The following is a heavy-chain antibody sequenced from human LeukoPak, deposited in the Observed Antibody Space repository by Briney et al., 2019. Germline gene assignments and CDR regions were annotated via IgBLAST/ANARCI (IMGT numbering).Heavy chain of an antibody. D-gene: IGHD3-3*01. Sequence: QSGGSLRLSCAASGFTFSSYAMSWVRQAPGKGLEWVSAISGSGGSTYYADSVKGRFTISRDNSKNTLYLQMSSLRAEDTAVYYCATQYDFWSGYYPTSSYYFDYWGQGTLVTVSS. J-gene: IGHJ4*02. CDR3: ATQYDFWSGYYPTSSYYFDY. CDR2: ISGSGGST. V-gene: IGHV3-23*01. CDR1: GFTFSSYA.